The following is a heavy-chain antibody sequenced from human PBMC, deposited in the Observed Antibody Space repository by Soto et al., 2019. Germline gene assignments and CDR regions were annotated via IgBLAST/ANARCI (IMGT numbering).Heavy chain of an antibody. V-gene: IGHV4-59*01. Sequence: SETLSLTCTVSGGSISSYYWSWIRQPPGKGLEWIGYIYYSGSTNYNPSLKSRVTISVDTSKNQFSLKLSSVTAADTAVYYCARFRGDSSGYSLDNWGQGTLVTVSS. J-gene: IGHJ4*02. D-gene: IGHD3-22*01. CDR1: GGSISSYY. CDR3: ARFRGDSSGYSLDN. CDR2: IYYSGST.